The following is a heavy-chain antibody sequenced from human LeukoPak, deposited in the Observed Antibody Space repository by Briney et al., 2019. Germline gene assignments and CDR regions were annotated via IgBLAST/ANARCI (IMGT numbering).Heavy chain of an antibody. D-gene: IGHD1-26*01. CDR1: GFTFANSW. Sequence: PGGSLRLSCAVSGFTFANSWMAWVRQAPGKGLEWVANIKQDGSTKHYADSLKGRFTISRDNPKNSLFLQMNNLRADDTAIYYCTRDTIGSLDYWGQGILVTVAS. CDR3: TRDTIGSLDY. J-gene: IGHJ4*02. CDR2: IKQDGSTK. V-gene: IGHV3-7*01.